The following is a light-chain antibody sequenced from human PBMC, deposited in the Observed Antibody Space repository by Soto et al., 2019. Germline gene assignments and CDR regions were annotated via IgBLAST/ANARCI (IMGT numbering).Light chain of an antibody. CDR3: QQYENVPLT. CDR2: AAS. J-gene: IGKJ4*01. Sequence: DIQMTQSPSSLSASVGDRVTITCRASQSISSYLNWYQQKPGKAPKLLIYAASSLQSGVPSRFSGSGSGTDFTLTISSLQPEDFATYYCQQYENVPLTFGGGTKVDIK. CDR1: QSISSY. V-gene: IGKV1-39*01.